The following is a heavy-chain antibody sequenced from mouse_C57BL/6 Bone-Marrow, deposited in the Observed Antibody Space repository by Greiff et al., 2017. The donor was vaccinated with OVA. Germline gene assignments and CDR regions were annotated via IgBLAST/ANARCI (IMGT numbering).Heavy chain of an antibody. CDR2: INPYNGGT. J-gene: IGHJ2*01. Sequence: VQLKQSGPVLVKPGASVKMSCKASGYTFTDYYMNWVKQSHGKSLEWIGVINPYNGGTSYNQKFKGKATLTVDKSSSTAYMELNSLTSEDSAVYYCARGMRLRKADYWGQGTTLTVSS. V-gene: IGHV1-19*01. D-gene: IGHD2-2*01. CDR1: GYTFTDYY. CDR3: ARGMRLRKADY.